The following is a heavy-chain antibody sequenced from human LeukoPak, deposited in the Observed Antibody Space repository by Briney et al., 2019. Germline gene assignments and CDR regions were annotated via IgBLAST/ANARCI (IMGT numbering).Heavy chain of an antibody. CDR2: ISGSGGST. Sequence: GGSLRLSCTASGFTFSSYTFNWVRQAPGKGLEWGSGISGSGGSTYYADSVKGRFTISRDNSKNTLYLQMNSLRAEDTAVYYCAKSPTYCSSTSCFVALYYMDVWGKGTTVTISS. V-gene: IGHV3-23*01. CDR1: GFTFSSYT. CDR3: AKSPTYCSSTSCFVALYYMDV. J-gene: IGHJ6*03. D-gene: IGHD2-2*01.